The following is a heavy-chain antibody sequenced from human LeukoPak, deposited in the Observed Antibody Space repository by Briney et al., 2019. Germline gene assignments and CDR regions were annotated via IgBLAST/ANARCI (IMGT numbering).Heavy chain of an antibody. J-gene: IGHJ4*02. CDR2: MNQDGSEK. Sequence: GGSLRLSCAASGFTFSRYWMTWVRQALGKGPEWVANMNQDGSEKSSVDSVKGRFTISRDNAKNSLFLQMNSLRVEDTAVYYCARDALRNSLDYWGQGTPVTVSS. CDR1: GFTFSRYW. D-gene: IGHD2/OR15-2a*01. V-gene: IGHV3-7*04. CDR3: ARDALRNSLDY.